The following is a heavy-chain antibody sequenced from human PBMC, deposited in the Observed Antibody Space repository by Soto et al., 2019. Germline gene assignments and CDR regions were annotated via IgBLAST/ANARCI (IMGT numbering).Heavy chain of an antibody. J-gene: IGHJ5*02. Sequence: ASVKVSCKASGYTITDNYLHWVRQAPGQGLEWMGWINPNSGGTNYAQKFQGRVTMTRDTSISTAYMELSRLKSDDTAVFYWARAPKVYGSSLATWGQGTPVTVSS. CDR3: ARAPKVYGSSLAT. CDR1: GYTITDNY. CDR2: INPNSGGT. D-gene: IGHD6-19*01. V-gene: IGHV1-2*02.